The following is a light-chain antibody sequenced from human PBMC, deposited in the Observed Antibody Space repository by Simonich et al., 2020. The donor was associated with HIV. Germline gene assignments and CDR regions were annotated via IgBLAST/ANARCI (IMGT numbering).Light chain of an antibody. V-gene: IGKV4-1*01. CDR1: QSVLYSYNNKNY. J-gene: IGKJ1*01. Sequence: DIVMTQSPDSLAVSLGERATINCKSSQSVLYSYNNKNYIAWYQQKPGQPPKLLIYWASARESGVPGRFSGSGSGTDFSLSISTLQAEDVAVYYCQQYYSTPWTFGQGTKVEIK. CDR3: QQYYSTPWT. CDR2: WAS.